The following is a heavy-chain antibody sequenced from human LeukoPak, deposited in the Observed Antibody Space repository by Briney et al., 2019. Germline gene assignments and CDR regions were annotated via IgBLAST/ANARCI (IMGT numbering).Heavy chain of an antibody. CDR1: GDSVSSNSAT. D-gene: IGHD3-22*01. V-gene: IGHV6-1*01. CDR2: TYYRSKWYN. Sequence: SQTLSLTCAISGDSVSSNSATWNWIRQSPSRGLEWLVRTYYRSKWYNDYALSVKGRITFNPDTSKNQFSLQLNSVTPEDTAVYYCARVLGGDSGYYSFDYWGQGTLVTVSS. J-gene: IGHJ4*02. CDR3: ARVLGGDSGYYSFDY.